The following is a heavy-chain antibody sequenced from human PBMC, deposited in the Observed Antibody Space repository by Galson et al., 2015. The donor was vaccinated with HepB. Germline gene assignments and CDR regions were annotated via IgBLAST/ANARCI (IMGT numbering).Heavy chain of an antibody. CDR1: EYTFTTYA. V-gene: IGHV7-4-1*02. D-gene: IGHD4/OR15-4a*01. CDR2: IHTDTGTP. CDR3: ARVLADYNYYYMDI. J-gene: IGHJ6*03. Sequence: SVKVSCKAPEYTFTTYALSWVRQAPGQGLEWMGWIHTDTGTPMYAQGFTGRFVFSLDTSVSTAYLQISGLKAEDTAVYYCARVLADYNYYYMDIWGKGTTVTVSS.